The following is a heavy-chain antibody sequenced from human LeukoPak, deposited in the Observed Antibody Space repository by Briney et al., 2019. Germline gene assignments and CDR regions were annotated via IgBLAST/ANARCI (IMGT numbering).Heavy chain of an antibody. V-gene: IGHV4-34*01. CDR1: GGSFSGYY. Sequence: SETLSLTCAVYGGSFSGYYWSWIRQPPGKGLEWIGEINHSGSTNYSPSLESRVTISVDTSKNQFSLKLSSVTAADTAVYYCARGFSPLVVVPAALQNYYYYMDVWGKGTTVTVSS. CDR2: INHSGST. J-gene: IGHJ6*03. D-gene: IGHD2-2*01. CDR3: ARGFSPLVVVPAALQNYYYYMDV.